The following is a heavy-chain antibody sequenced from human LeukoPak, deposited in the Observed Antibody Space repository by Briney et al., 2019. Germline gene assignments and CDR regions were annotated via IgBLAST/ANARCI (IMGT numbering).Heavy chain of an antibody. CDR1: GGSFSGYY. CDR3: AAAVVPAAIEEVYYYYGMDV. V-gene: IGHV4-34*01. Sequence: SETLSLTCAVYGGSFSGYYWSWIRQPPGKGLEWIGEINHSGSTNYNPSLQSRVTISVDTSKNQFSLKLSSVTAADTAVYYCAAAVVPAAIEEVYYYYGMDVWGQGTTVTVSS. D-gene: IGHD2-2*01. CDR2: INHSGST. J-gene: IGHJ6*02.